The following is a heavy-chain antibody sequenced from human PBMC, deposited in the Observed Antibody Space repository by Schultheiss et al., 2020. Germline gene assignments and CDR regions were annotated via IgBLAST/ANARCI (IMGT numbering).Heavy chain of an antibody. Sequence: SETLALTCAVSGYSISSSNWWSWVRQPPGKGLEWIGEINHSGSTNYNPSLKSRVTISVDTSKNQFSLKLSSVTAADTAVYYCASSYDSSGYYEHDAFDIWGQGTMVTVSS. CDR3: ASSYDSSGYYEHDAFDI. V-gene: IGHV4-4*02. CDR1: GYSISSSNW. J-gene: IGHJ3*02. D-gene: IGHD3-22*01. CDR2: INHSGST.